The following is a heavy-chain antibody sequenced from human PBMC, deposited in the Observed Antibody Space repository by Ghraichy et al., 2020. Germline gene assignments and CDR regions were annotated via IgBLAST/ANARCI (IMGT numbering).Heavy chain of an antibody. CDR2: IWYDGSNK. CDR1: GFTFSSYG. Sequence: SCAASGFTFSSYGMHWVRQAPGKGLEWVAVIWYDGSNKYYADSVKGRFTISRDNSKNTLYLQMNSLRAEDTAVYYCARETSHLATSLRPSSSWYTGFDYWGQGTLVTVSS. CDR3: ARETSHLATSLRPSSSWYTGFDY. D-gene: IGHD6-13*01. V-gene: IGHV3-33*01. J-gene: IGHJ4*02.